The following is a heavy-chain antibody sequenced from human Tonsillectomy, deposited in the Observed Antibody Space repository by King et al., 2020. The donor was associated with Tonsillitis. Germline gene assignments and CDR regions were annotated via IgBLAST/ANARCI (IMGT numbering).Heavy chain of an antibody. D-gene: IGHD3-3*01. Sequence: QLVQSGAEVKRPGASVKVSCKASGYTFTGYYMHWVRQAPGQGLEWMGWINPNSGGTNYAQKFQGRVTMTGDTSISTAYMELSRLRSDDTAVYYCARSDRYYDFWSGYYTFDPWGQGTLVTVSS. V-gene: IGHV1-2*02. J-gene: IGHJ5*02. CDR2: INPNSGGT. CDR1: GYTFTGYY. CDR3: ARSDRYYDFWSGYYTFDP.